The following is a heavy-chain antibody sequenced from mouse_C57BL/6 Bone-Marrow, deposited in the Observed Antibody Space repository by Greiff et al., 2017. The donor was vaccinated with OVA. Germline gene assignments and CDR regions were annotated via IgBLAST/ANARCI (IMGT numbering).Heavy chain of an antibody. D-gene: IGHD1-1*01. J-gene: IGHJ4*01. V-gene: IGHV2-2*01. CDR2: IWSGGST. CDR1: GFSLTSYG. CDR3: ARSGAYYGSSTRAMDY. Sequence: QVQLQQSGPGLVQPSQSLSITCTVSGFSLTSYGVHWVRQSPGKGLEWLGVIWSGGSTDYNAAFISRLSISKDNSKSQVFLKMNSLQADDTAIYYCARSGAYYGSSTRAMDYWGQGTSVTVSS.